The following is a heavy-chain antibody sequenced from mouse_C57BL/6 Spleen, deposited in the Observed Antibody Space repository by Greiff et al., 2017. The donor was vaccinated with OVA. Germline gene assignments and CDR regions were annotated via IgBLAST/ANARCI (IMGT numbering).Heavy chain of an antibody. J-gene: IGHJ1*03. CDR3: ARSYYGNGYFDV. CDR1: GYAFSSSW. Sequence: VQLQQSGPELVKPGASVKISCKASGYAFSSSWMNWVKQRPGKGLEWIGRIYPGDGDTNYNGKFKGKATLTADKSSSTAYMQLSRLTSEDSAVYFCARSYYGNGYFDVWGTGTTVTVSS. V-gene: IGHV1-82*01. CDR2: IYPGDGDT. D-gene: IGHD2-10*01.